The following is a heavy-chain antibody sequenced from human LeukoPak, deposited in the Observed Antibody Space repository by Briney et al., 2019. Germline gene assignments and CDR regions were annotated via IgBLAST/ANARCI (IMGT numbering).Heavy chain of an antibody. D-gene: IGHD3-3*01. CDR2: IYSGGST. J-gene: IGHJ6*04. V-gene: IGHV3-66*02. CDR1: GFTLSSNY. CDR3: ARGPLGFLEVDV. Sequence: GRSLRLSCAASGFTLSSNYMSWVRQAPGKGLEWVSVIYSGGSTYYPDSVKGRFTISRDNSKNTLYLQMISLRAEDTAVYYCARGPLGFLEVDVWGKGTTVTVSS.